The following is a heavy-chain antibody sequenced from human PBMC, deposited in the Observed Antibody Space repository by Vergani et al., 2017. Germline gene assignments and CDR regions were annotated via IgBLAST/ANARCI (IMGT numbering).Heavy chain of an antibody. CDR2: ISGSCGNT. J-gene: IGHJ6*02. CDR1: GFTFSSYA. CDR3: AKAREANCKGGKCYSYYYGLDL. Sequence: EVQLLESGGNLIQPGGSLRLSCGASGFTFSSYAMTWVRLAPGKGLQWVSAISGSCGNTFYTDSGKGRFTISRDNSKDTQYLQMNSLRVEDTAIYYCAKAREANCKGGKCYSYYYGLDLWGQGTTVTVSS. V-gene: IGHV3-23*01. D-gene: IGHD4-23*01.